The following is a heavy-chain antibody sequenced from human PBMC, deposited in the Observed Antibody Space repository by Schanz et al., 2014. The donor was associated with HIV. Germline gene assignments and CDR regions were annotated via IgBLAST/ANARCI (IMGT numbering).Heavy chain of an antibody. Sequence: QVQLVQSGAEVKKPGASVTVSCKASGYTFTNYGINWVRQAPGQGLEWMGWISGYIGNTNYAQNLQGRVTMTTDTLTSTVYMELRSLRSADTDVYYCARGYCGGGTCYSGDYWGQGTLVTVSS. CDR3: ARGYCGGGTCYSGDY. D-gene: IGHD2-15*01. CDR1: GYTFTNYG. CDR2: ISGYIGNT. J-gene: IGHJ4*02. V-gene: IGHV1-18*01.